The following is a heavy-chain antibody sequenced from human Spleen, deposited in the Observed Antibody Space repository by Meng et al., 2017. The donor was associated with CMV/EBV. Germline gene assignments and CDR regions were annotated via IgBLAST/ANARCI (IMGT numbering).Heavy chain of an antibody. CDR1: CFTFSRYW. CDR2: INSDGSST. V-gene: IGHV3-74*01. Sequence: EVELVEAGGGVVQPGGSLSLSCDALCFTFSRYWMHWVRQAPGKGLVWVSRINSDGSSTSYADSVKGRFTISRDNAKNTLYLQMNSLRAEDTAVYYCAKGDYWGQGTLVTVSS. J-gene: IGHJ4*02. CDR3: AKGDY.